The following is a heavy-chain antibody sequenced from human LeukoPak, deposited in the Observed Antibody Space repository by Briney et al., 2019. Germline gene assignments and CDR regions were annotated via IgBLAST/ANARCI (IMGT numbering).Heavy chain of an antibody. D-gene: IGHD2-2*01. CDR2: IYSGGST. CDR1: GFTFSSYA. Sequence: GGSLRLSCVASGFTFSSYALSWVRQAPGKGLEWVSVIYSGGSTYYADSVKGRFTISRDNSKNTLFLQMNSLRTEDTAVYYCAKSLRPGSILDFDNWGQGTLVTVSS. V-gene: IGHV3-66*02. CDR3: AKSLRPGSILDFDN. J-gene: IGHJ4*02.